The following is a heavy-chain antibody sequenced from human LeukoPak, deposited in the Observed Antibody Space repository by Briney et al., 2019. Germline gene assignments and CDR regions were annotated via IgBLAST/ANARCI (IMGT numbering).Heavy chain of an antibody. J-gene: IGHJ3*02. V-gene: IGHV4-34*01. CDR3: ARASVRIYIAAAEESLDAFDI. Sequence: SETLSLTCAVYGGSFSGYYWSWIRQPPGKGLEWIGEINHSGSTNYNPSLKSRVTISVDTSKNQLSLKLSSVTAADTAVYYCARASVRIYIAAAEESLDAFDIWGQGTMVTVSS. CDR2: INHSGST. CDR1: GGSFSGYY. D-gene: IGHD6-13*01.